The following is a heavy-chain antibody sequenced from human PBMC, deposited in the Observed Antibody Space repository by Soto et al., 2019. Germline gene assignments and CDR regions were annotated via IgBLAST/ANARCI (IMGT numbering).Heavy chain of an antibody. CDR2: IYYTGSA. J-gene: IGHJ4*02. D-gene: IGHD4-4*01. V-gene: IGHV4-31*03. CDR3: ARGDYICNYFDY. Sequence: QVQLQESGPGLVKPSQTLSLTCTVSGDSISSGDYYWSWIRQHPGKGLEWIGYIYYTGSAYYNPSLRSRVSISIETSKTQFSLNLNSVTAADTDVYYCARGDYICNYFDYWGQGTLVTVSS. CDR1: GDSISSGDYY.